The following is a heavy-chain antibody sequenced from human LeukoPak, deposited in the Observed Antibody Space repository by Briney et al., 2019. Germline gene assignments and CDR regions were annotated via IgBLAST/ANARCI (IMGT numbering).Heavy chain of an antibody. Sequence: SETLSLTCTVSGGSISSYYWSWIRQPPGKALEWIGYIYHSDSTYYNPSLKSRVNILADRSKNQFSLKLSSVTAADTAVYYCARGRLVRDAFDIWGQGTMVTVSS. V-gene: IGHV4-59*12. D-gene: IGHD2-8*02. J-gene: IGHJ3*02. CDR2: IYHSDST. CDR1: GGSISSYY. CDR3: ARGRLVRDAFDI.